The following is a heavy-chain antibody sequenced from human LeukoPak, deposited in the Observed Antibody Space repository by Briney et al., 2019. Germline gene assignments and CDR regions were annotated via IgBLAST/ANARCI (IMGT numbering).Heavy chain of an antibody. V-gene: IGHV6-1*01. D-gene: IGHD3-10*01. J-gene: IGHJ4*02. Sequence: SQTLSLTCAISGDTFSSNSAAWNWIRQSPSRGLEWLGRTYYRSNLYNDYAVSVKSRITINPDTSKNQFSLQLNSVTPEDTAVYYCARAANVSLWFGELLSENYFDYWGQGTLVTVSS. CDR2: TYYRSNLYN. CDR3: ARAANVSLWFGELLSENYFDY. CDR1: GDTFSSNSAA.